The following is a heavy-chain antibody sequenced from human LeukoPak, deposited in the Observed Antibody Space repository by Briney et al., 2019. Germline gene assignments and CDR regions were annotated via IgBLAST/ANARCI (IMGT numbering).Heavy chain of an antibody. V-gene: IGHV3-48*01. Sequence: GGSLRLSCAASGFTFSSYSMNWVRQAPGKGLEWVSYISSSSSTIYYADSVKGRFTISRDNSKNTLYLQMNSLRAEDTAVYYCAKASAMIVVVSKHFDYWGQGTLVTVSS. CDR2: ISSSSSTI. CDR3: AKASAMIVVVSKHFDY. J-gene: IGHJ4*02. CDR1: GFTFSSYS. D-gene: IGHD3-22*01.